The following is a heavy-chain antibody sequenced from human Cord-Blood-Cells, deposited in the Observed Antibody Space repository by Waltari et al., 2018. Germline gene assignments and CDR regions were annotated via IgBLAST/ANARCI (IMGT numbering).Heavy chain of an antibody. Sequence: QVQLVESGGGVVQPGRSLRLSCAASGFTFSSYAMHWVRQAPGKGLEWFAVISYDGSNKYYAESVKGRFTISRDNSKSTLYLQMNSLRAEDTAVYYCARSQLGMNFDYWGQGTLVTVSS. J-gene: IGHJ4*02. CDR2: ISYDGSNK. V-gene: IGHV3-30*04. CDR3: ARSQLGMNFDY. D-gene: IGHD7-27*01. CDR1: GFTFSSYA.